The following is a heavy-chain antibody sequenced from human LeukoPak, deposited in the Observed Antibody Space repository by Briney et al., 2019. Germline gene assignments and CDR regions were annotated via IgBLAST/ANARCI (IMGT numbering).Heavy chain of an antibody. D-gene: IGHD3-22*01. CDR2: INPSGGST. Sequence: ASVKVSCKASGYTFTSYYMHWVRQAPGQGLEWMGIINPSGGSTSYAQKFQGRVTMTRDTSTSTVYMELSSLRSEDTAVYYCARDARYYDSSGYFPGGYWGQGTLVTVSS. J-gene: IGHJ4*02. CDR1: GYTFTSYY. V-gene: IGHV1-46*01. CDR3: ARDARYYDSSGYFPGGY.